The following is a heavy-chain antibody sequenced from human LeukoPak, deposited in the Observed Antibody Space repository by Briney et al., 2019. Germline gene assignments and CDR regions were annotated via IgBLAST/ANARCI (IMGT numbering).Heavy chain of an antibody. J-gene: IGHJ4*02. CDR1: GFTFSSYW. CDR2: IKRDGSER. Sequence: GGSLRLSCAASGFTFSSYWMTWVRQAPGKGLEWVGNIKRDGSERYYVDSVKGRFTISRDNAKNSLYLQMNSLKTEDTAVYYCTSAYDYWGQGTLVTVSS. CDR3: TSAYDY. V-gene: IGHV3-7*03.